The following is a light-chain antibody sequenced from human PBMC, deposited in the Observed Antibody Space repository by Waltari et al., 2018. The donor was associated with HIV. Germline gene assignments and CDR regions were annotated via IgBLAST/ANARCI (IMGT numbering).Light chain of an antibody. CDR3: SSYTSSSTVV. CDR2: DVS. CDR1: SSDVGGFNY. V-gene: IGLV2-14*03. J-gene: IGLJ2*01. Sequence: QSSLPQPASVSGSPGQSLTLSCTGTSSDVGGFNYFSWYQQHPGKAPKLMIYDVSNRPSGVSNRFSGSKSGNTASLTNSGLQAEDEADYYCSSYTSSSTVVFGGGTKLTVL.